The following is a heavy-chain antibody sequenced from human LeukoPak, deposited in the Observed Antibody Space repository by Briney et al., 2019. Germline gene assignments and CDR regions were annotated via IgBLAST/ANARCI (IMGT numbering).Heavy chain of an antibody. J-gene: IGHJ4*02. CDR3: ARARSIRLYDSSGYFDY. Sequence: GSSVKVSCKASVGTFSKYTISWVRQRPGQGLEWMGGVTPLFGTANYAQKFQGRVTITADESASTAYMELSSLRSEDTAVYYCARARSIRLYDSSGYFDYWGQGTLVTVSS. D-gene: IGHD3-22*01. V-gene: IGHV1-69*01. CDR2: VTPLFGTA. CDR1: VGTFSKYT.